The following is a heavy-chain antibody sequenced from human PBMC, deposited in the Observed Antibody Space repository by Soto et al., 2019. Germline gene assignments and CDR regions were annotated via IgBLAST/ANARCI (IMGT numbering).Heavy chain of an antibody. V-gene: IGHV1-3*01. D-gene: IGHD3-16*02. J-gene: IGHJ5*02. CDR2: INAGNGNT. CDR3: ALIHYDYIWESHRPFDP. Sequence: ASVKVSCKASGCTFTSYAMHLVRQAPGQRLEWMGWINAGNGNTKYSQKFQGRVTITRDTSASTAYMELSSLRSEDTAVYYCALIHYDYIWESHRPFDPWGHGTLVTVSS. CDR1: GCTFTSYA.